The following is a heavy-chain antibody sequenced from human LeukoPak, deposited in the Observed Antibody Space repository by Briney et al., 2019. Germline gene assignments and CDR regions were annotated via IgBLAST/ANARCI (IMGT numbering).Heavy chain of an antibody. CDR1: GFTFSIYW. CDR2: IKSDGSST. J-gene: IGHJ5*02. CDR3: ARDNNSWFDP. Sequence: GGSLRLSCAASGFTFSIYWIHWVRQAPGKGLVWVSRIKSDGSSTSYAASVQGRFTISRDNAKNTLYLQMNSLRAEDTAVYYCARDNNSWFDPWGQGTLVTVSS. V-gene: IGHV3-74*01.